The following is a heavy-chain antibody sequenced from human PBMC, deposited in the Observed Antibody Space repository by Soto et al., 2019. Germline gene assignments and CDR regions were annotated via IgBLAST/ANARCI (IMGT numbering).Heavy chain of an antibody. CDR2: IYWDDDK. CDR3: AHKGLLQEVDY. D-gene: IGHD2-21*02. Sequence: QITLKESGPTLVKPTQTLTLTCTFSGFSLSTSGVGVGWVRQPPGKALEWLALIYWDDDKRYSPSLQSRLTITKDTSKNQVVLTMTDMDPVDTATYYCAHKGLLQEVDYWGQGTLVTVSS. J-gene: IGHJ4*02. V-gene: IGHV2-5*02. CDR1: GFSLSTSGVG.